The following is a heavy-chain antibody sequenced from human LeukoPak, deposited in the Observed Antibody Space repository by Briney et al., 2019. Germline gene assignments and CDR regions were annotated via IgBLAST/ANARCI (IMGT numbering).Heavy chain of an antibody. CDR2: INPSGGST. J-gene: IGHJ5*02. V-gene: IGHV1-46*01. Sequence: GASVKVSCKASGYTFTSYYMHWVRQAPGQGLEWMGIINPSGGSTSYAQKFQGRVTMTEDTSTDTAYMELSSLRSEDTAVYYCATVETTVTTNWFDPWGQGTLVTVSS. CDR1: GYTFTSYY. CDR3: ATVETTVTTNWFDP. D-gene: IGHD4-17*01.